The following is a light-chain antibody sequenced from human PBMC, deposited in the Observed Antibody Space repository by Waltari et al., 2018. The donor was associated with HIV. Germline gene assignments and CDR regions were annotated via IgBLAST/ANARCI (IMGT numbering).Light chain of an antibody. V-gene: IGKV3-15*01. CDR1: QSVTTN. J-gene: IGKJ2*01. CDR2: GAS. Sequence: EIVMTQSPATLSVSPGESAILSCRASQSVTTNLAWYQQKPGQAPRLLIYGASTRATGIPARFSGSGSGTGFTLTISSLQSEDFEIYYCQQYNNWPPEDTFGQGTKLEIK. CDR3: QQYNNWPPEDT.